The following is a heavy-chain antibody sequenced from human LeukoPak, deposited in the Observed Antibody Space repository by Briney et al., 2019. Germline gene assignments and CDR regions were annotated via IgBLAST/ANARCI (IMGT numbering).Heavy chain of an antibody. J-gene: IGHJ5*02. V-gene: IGHV1-8*01. CDR3: ARDIAGATKGGWFDT. CDR2: MNPNSGNT. Sequence: GASVKVSCKASGYTFTNYDINWVRQATGQGLEWMGWMNPNSGNTGYAQKFQGRVTMTRNTSISTAYMELSSPRSEDTALYYCARDIAGATKGGWFDTWGQGTPVTVSS. CDR1: GYTFTNYD. D-gene: IGHD1-26*01.